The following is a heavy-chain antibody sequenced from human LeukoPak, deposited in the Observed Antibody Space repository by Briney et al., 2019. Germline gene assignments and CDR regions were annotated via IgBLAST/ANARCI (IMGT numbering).Heavy chain of an antibody. Sequence: GGSLRLSCAAFGFTFSGHGMHWVRQAPGKGLEWVASIRFDGSNRYYADSVKGRFTISRDNSKSTLYLQMNSLRAEDTAVYYCAKTYSYGFDYWGLGSLVTVSS. CDR3: AKTYSYGFDY. D-gene: IGHD2-15*01. J-gene: IGHJ4*02. CDR2: IRFDGSNR. CDR1: GFTFSGHG. V-gene: IGHV3-30*02.